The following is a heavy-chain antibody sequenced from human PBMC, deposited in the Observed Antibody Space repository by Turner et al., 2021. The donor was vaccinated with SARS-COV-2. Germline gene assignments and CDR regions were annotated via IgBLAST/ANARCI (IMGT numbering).Heavy chain of an antibody. CDR1: GYTFISYG. D-gene: IGHD2-21*02. V-gene: IGHV1-18*01. CDR2: SNAYNGNT. CDR3: ERLCGGDRPGDY. J-gene: IGHJ4*02. Sequence: QVQLVQSGAEVKKPGASVKVSCKASGYTFISYGIGWVRQAPGQGLEWMGWSNAYNGNTNYAQKLQVRVTMTTDTTTSTAYMELRRLRSADTAVYYCERLCGGDRPGDYWGQGTLVTVSS.